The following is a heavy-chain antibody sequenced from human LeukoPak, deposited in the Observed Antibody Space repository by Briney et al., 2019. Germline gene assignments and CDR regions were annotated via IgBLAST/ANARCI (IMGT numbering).Heavy chain of an antibody. D-gene: IGHD2-15*01. J-gene: IGHJ5*02. V-gene: IGHV1-2*02. Sequence: ASVKVSCKASGYTFTGYYMHWVRQAPGQGIEWMGWINPNSGGTNYAQKCQVRFTMIRDTSISTAYMELSRLRSDDTAVYYCARDIPVYCSGGSCYGGNWFDPWGQGTLVTVSS. CDR3: ARDIPVYCSGGSCYGGNWFDP. CDR1: GYTFTGYY. CDR2: INPNSGGT.